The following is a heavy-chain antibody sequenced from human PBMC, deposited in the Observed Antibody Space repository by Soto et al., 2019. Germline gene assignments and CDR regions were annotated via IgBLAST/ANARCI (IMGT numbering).Heavy chain of an antibody. V-gene: IGHV3-72*01. Sequence: EVQVVESGGGLVQPGGSRRLSCAGSGFILSDHYMDWIRQGPGKGLEWVGRTKNRANKFTTEYAASVKGRFTIFRDASKISVYLQMNSPKTGDTAEYYCVVWPRNGFNTWGQGTLVTVSP. J-gene: IGHJ4*02. D-gene: IGHD3-16*01. CDR3: VVWPRNGFNT. CDR1: GFILSDHY. CDR2: TKNRANKFTT.